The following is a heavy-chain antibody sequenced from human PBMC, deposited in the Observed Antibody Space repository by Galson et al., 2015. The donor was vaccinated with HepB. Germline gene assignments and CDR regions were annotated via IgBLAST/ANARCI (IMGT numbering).Heavy chain of an antibody. V-gene: IGHV3-48*02. J-gene: IGHJ4*02. CDR1: GFTFSIYS. CDR3: ARETGFYPDY. D-gene: IGHD3-9*01. CDR2: ISSSNSGR. Sequence: SLRLSCAASGFTFSIYSMNWVRQAPGKGLEWVSYISSSNSGRYYADSVKGRFTISRDNAKNSLYLQMNRLGDEDTAVYYCARETGFYPDYWGQGTLVTVSS.